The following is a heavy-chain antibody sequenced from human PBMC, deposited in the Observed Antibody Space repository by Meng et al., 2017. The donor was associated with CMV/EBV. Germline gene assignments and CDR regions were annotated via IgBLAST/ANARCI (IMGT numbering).Heavy chain of an antibody. V-gene: IGHV3-48*03. CDR3: ARDAHFDWLFLGNRYGMDV. D-gene: IGHD3-9*01. J-gene: IGHJ6*02. CDR2: ISSSGSTI. CDR1: GFTFSSYE. Sequence: LSLTCAASGFTFSSYEMNWVRQAPGKGLEWVSYISSSGSTIYYADSVKGRFTISRDNANNSLYLQMNSLRAEDTAVYYCARDAHFDWLFLGNRYGMDVWGQGTTVTVS.